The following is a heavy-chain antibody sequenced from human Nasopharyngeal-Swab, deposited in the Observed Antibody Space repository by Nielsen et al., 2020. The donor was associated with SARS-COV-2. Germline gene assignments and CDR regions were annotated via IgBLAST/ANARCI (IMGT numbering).Heavy chain of an antibody. V-gene: IGHV1-69*13. D-gene: IGHD3-3*01. J-gene: IGHJ6*02. CDR1: GGRFTGYA. Sequence: SVKVSCKVSGGRFTGYAISWVRQAPGQGLEWMGGINPNFGTTNYAHKFQDRAKITADQSTRTAYMELSSLRSDDTAVYYCARDTIFGLALYYYYGLGVWGQGTTVTVSS. CDR3: ARDTIFGLALYYYYGLGV. CDR2: INPNFGTT.